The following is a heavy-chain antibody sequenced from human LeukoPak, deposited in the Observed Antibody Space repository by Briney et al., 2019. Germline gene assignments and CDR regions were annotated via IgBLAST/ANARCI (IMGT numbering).Heavy chain of an antibody. D-gene: IGHD3-9*01. J-gene: IGHJ6*03. Sequence: ASVKVSCKASGYTFTSYGISWVRQAPGQGLEWMGWISAYNGNTNYAQKLQGRVTMTTDTSTSTAYMELRSLRSDDTAVYYCARGRYFDWLSRGNYYYYYMDVWGKGTTVTVSS. CDR2: ISAYNGNT. V-gene: IGHV1-18*01. CDR1: GYTFTSYG. CDR3: ARGRYFDWLSRGNYYYYYMDV.